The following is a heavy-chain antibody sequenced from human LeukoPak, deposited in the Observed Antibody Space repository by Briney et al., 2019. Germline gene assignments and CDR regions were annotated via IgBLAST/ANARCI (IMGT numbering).Heavy chain of an antibody. J-gene: IGHJ4*02. CDR1: GFTFSGYG. CDR3: ARDRSGWYAY. D-gene: IGHD6-19*01. V-gene: IGHV3-23*01. CDR2: ISDSGAGT. Sequence: GGSLRLSCAASGFTFSGYGMSWVRQAPGKGLEWVSSISDSGAGTYYADSVKGRFTISRDNAKNSLYLQMNSLRAEDTAVYYCARDRSGWYAYWGQGTLVTVSS.